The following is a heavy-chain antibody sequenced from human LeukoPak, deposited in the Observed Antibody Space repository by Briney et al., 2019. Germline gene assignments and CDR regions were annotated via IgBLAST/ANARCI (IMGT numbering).Heavy chain of an antibody. Sequence: PGRSLRLSCAASGFTFSNYDMHWVRQAPGKGLEWVAVIWYDGSNKYYADSVKGRFTISRDNSKNTLYLQMNTLRAEDTAAYYCARDPGGVVYFDYWGQGTLVTVSS. V-gene: IGHV3-33*01. D-gene: IGHD2-8*01. CDR1: GFTFSNYD. J-gene: IGHJ4*02. CDR2: IWYDGSNK. CDR3: ARDPGGVVYFDY.